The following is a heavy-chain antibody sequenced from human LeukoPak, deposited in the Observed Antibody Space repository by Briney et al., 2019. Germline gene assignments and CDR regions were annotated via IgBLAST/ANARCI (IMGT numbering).Heavy chain of an antibody. V-gene: IGHV1-2*02. D-gene: IGHD6-19*01. Sequence: GASVKVSCKASGYTFTGYYMHWVRQAPGQGLEWMGWINPNSGGTNYAQKFQGRVTMTRDTSISTAYMELSRLRSDDTAVYYCARDWGGEWLDYYYYYHMDVWGKGTTVTISS. CDR2: INPNSGGT. J-gene: IGHJ6*03. CDR1: GYTFTGYY. CDR3: ARDWGGEWLDYYYYYHMDV.